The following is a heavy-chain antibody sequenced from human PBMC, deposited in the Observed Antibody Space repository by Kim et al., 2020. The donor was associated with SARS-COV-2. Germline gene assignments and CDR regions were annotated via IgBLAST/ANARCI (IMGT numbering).Heavy chain of an antibody. J-gene: IGHJ5*02. CDR3: ARESAITMIGHNWVDP. V-gene: IGHV4-30-4*01. CDR1: GGSISSGDYY. Sequence: SETLSLTCTVSGGSISSGDYYWSWIRQPPGKGLEWIGYIYYSGSTYYNPSLKSRVTISVDTSKNQFSLKLSSVTAADTAVYYCARESAITMIGHNWVDPWGQGTLVTVSS. D-gene: IGHD3-22*01. CDR2: IYYSGST.